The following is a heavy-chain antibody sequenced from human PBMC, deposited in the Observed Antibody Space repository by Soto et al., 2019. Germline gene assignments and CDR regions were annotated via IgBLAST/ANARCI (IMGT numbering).Heavy chain of an antibody. D-gene: IGHD2-21*01. CDR2: IIPILEAT. V-gene: IGHV1-69*01. CDR1: GGTFSDFT. J-gene: IGHJ6*02. CDR3: ATSDCGNECQPNRAFYYFGWDV. Sequence: QVQLVQSGAEVRKPGSSVKVSCRASGGTFSDFTVTWVRQAPGQGLEWMGGIIPILEATKYAQTFQDRVTFTADESTSTVFMELSSLRSEDTAVYFCATSDCGNECQPNRAFYYFGWDVWGQGTTVTVSS.